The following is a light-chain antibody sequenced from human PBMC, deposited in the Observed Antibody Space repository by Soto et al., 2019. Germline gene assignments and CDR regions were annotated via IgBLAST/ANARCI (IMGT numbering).Light chain of an antibody. CDR3: QTFGDSPFT. J-gene: IGKJ3*01. CDR2: GAS. Sequence: EVVLMQSPDTLSLSPGERATLSCRASESISSHYIAWYQHKPGQAHRLLIFGASTRATGIPDRFSGSWSGTDFTLTISRLEPEDLAMYYGQTFGDSPFTLGPGTKVDIK. V-gene: IGKV3-20*01. CDR1: ESISSHY.